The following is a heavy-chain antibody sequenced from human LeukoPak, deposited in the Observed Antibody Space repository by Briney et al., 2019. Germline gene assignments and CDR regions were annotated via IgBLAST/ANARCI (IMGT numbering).Heavy chain of an antibody. CDR3: ARGKTGYYYYMDV. D-gene: IGHD3-10*01. CDR1: GFTFSHYW. J-gene: IGHJ6*03. V-gene: IGHV3-74*01. Sequence: GGSLRLSCAASGFTFSHYWMHWVRQAPGKGLVWVSRINGDGNSITYADSVKGRVTISRDNAKNTLYLQMNSLRAEDTAVYYCARGKTGYYYYMDVWGKGTTVIISS. CDR2: INGDGNSI.